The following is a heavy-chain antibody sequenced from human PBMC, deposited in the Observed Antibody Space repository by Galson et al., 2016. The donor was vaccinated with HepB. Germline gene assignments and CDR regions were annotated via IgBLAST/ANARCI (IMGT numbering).Heavy chain of an antibody. CDR2: IKQDGSEK. V-gene: IGHV3-7*01. Sequence: SLRLSCAASGFTFSSYWMSWVRQAPGKGLEWVANIKQDGSEKYYVDSVKGRFTISRDNAKNSLYLQMNHLRAEDTAVYYCARGVFRYFDGLPYLDYWGQGTLVTVSS. CDR1: GFTFSSYW. J-gene: IGHJ4*02. CDR3: ARGVFRYFDGLPYLDY. D-gene: IGHD3-9*01.